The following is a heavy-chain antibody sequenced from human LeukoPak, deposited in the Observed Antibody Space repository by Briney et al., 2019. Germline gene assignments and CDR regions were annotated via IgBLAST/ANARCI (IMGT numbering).Heavy chain of an antibody. Sequence: SETLSLTCAVYGGSFSGYYWTWIRQPPGKGLEWIGEINHSGSTNYNLSLKSRVTISTDPSKNHFSLNLSSVTAADTAVYYCARDPSASSGYPYWYFDLWGRGTLVTVSS. CDR2: INHSGST. J-gene: IGHJ2*01. D-gene: IGHD3-22*01. CDR3: ARDPSASSGYPYWYFDL. V-gene: IGHV4-34*01. CDR1: GGSFSGYY.